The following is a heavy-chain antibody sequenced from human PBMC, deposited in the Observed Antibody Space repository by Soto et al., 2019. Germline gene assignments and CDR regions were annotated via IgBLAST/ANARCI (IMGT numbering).Heavy chain of an antibody. V-gene: IGHV1-8*01. J-gene: IGHJ5*02. CDR1: GYTFTSYD. CDR2: MNPNSGNT. D-gene: IGHD4-17*01. Sequence: GASVKVSCKASGYTFTSYDINWVRQATGQGLEWMGWMNPNSGNTGYAQKFQGRVTMTRNTSISTAYMELSSLRSEDTAVYYCARGHTVEYWFDPWGQGTLVTVSS. CDR3: ARGHTVEYWFDP.